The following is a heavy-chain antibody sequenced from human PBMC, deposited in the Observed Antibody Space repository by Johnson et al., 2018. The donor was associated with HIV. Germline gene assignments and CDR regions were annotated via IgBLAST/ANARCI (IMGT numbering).Heavy chain of an antibody. Sequence: VQLVESGGGLVKPGGSLRLSCAASGFTFSDYYMSWIRQAPGKGLEWISYIGSSGSPIYYADSVRGRFTISRDNAKTSVYLQMNSLRAEDTAVYYCARDTLAWGLLPPIGAFDIWGQGTMVTVSS. CDR1: GFTFSDYY. J-gene: IGHJ3*02. CDR3: ARDTLAWGLLPPIGAFDI. CDR2: IGSSGSPI. V-gene: IGHV3-11*01. D-gene: IGHD1-26*01.